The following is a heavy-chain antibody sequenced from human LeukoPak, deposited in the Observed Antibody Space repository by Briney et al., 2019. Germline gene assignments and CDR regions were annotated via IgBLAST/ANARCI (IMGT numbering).Heavy chain of an antibody. V-gene: IGHV4-30-2*01. D-gene: IGHD4-17*01. J-gene: IGHJ1*01. Sequence: PSQTLSLTCTVSGGSISSGGYYWSWIRQPPGKGLEWIGYIYHSGSTYYNPSLKSRVTISVDRSKNQFSLKLSSVTAADTAVYYCARYSWDYGDPAEYFQHWGQGTLVTVSS. CDR1: GGSISSGGYY. CDR2: IYHSGST. CDR3: ARYSWDYGDPAEYFQH.